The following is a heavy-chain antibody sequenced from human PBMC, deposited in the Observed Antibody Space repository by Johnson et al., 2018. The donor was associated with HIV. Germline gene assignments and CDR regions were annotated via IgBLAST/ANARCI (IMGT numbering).Heavy chain of an antibody. CDR2: INGNSGSI. Sequence: VQVVESGGGLVQPGRSLRLSCAASGFTFDDYAMHWVRQVPGKGLEWVSSINGNSGSIGYADSVKGRFTISRDNAKNSLYLQMNSLRAEDTALYYCAKGGPNYGGNSGAFDIWGQGTMVTVSS. V-gene: IGHV3-9*01. D-gene: IGHD4-23*01. CDR3: AKGGPNYGGNSGAFDI. J-gene: IGHJ3*02. CDR1: GFTFDDYA.